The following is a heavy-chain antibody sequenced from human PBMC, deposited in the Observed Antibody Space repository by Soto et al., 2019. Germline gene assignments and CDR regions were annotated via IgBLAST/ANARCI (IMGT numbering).Heavy chain of an antibody. CDR1: GGSISSSNW. CDR3: ASLIYYGSGEGYFDL. CDR2: IYHSGST. Sequence: QVQLQESGPGLVKPSGTLSLTCAVSGGSISSSNWWSWVRQPPGKGPEWIGEIYHSGSTNYNPSLKCRVTISGDKSTNQSSLKLSSVTAADTAVYYCASLIYYGSGEGYFDLWGRGTLVTVSS. V-gene: IGHV4-4*02. J-gene: IGHJ2*01. D-gene: IGHD3-10*01.